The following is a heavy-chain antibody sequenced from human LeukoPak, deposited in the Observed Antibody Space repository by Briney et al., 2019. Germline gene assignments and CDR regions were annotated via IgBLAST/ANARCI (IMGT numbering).Heavy chain of an antibody. D-gene: IGHD6-13*01. CDR2: IYYSGST. Sequence: SETLSLTCTVYGGSFNRYFYSWIRQPPGKGLEWIGYIYYSGSTNYNPSLKSRVTISVDTSKNQFSLKLSSVTAADTAVYYCARTPSWYRAFDIWGQGTMVTVSS. CDR3: ARTPSWYRAFDI. V-gene: IGHV4-59*01. J-gene: IGHJ3*02. CDR1: GGSFNRYF.